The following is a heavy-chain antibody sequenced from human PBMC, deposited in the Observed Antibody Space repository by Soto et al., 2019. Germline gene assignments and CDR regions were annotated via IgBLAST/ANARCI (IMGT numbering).Heavy chain of an antibody. CDR2: ISSSSSYI. D-gene: IGHD3-10*01. V-gene: IGHV3-21*04. CDR3: ARVGPYDSQSYMFRYDRFDP. J-gene: IGHJ5*02. CDR1: GFTFSSYS. Sequence: GGSLRLSCAASGFTFSSYSMNWVRQAPGKGLEWVSSISSSSSYIYYADSVKGRFTISRDNAKNSLYLQMNSLRVDDTAVYYCARVGPYDSQSYMFRYDRFDPWGQGTQVTVPS.